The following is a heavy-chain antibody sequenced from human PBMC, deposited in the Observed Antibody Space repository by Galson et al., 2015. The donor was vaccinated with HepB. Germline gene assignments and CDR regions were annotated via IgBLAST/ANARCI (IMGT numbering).Heavy chain of an antibody. V-gene: IGHV3-30-3*01. J-gene: IGHJ6*02. D-gene: IGHD6-19*01. CDR1: GFTFSNYA. CDR3: ARDLTSRMAVAGTDH. Sequence: SLRLSCAASGFTFSNYAMHWVRQAPGKGLEWVAVMSNDGSNEYYADSVKGRFTISRDNSKNTLYLRLKSLRPDDTAVYYCARDLTSRMAVAGTDHWGQGTTVTVSS. CDR2: MSNDGSNE.